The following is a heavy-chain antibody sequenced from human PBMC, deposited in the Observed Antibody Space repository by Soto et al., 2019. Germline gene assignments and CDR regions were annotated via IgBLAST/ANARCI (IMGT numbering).Heavy chain of an antibody. Sequence: GGSLRLSCAASGFTFSSYAMSWVRQAPGKGLEWVSAISGSGGSTYYADSVEGRFTISRDNSKNTLYLQMNSLRAEDTAVYYCAKFRGDYVDYGMDVWGQGTTVTVSS. CDR1: GFTFSSYA. D-gene: IGHD4-17*01. CDR2: ISGSGGST. J-gene: IGHJ6*02. V-gene: IGHV3-23*01. CDR3: AKFRGDYVDYGMDV.